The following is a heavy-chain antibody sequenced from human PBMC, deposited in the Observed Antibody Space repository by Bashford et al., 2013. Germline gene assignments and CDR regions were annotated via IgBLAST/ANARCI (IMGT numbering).Heavy chain of an antibody. CDR2: INPNPNSGAT. Sequence: WVRQAPGQGLEWMGWINPNPNSGATKYAEMFQGRVTMTRDTSISTAYMELSSLRSDDTAIYYCARDPTTTTAAGLIDYWGQGTLVTVSS. J-gene: IGHJ4*02. CDR3: ARDPTTTTAAGLIDY. D-gene: IGHD6-13*01. V-gene: IGHV1-2*02.